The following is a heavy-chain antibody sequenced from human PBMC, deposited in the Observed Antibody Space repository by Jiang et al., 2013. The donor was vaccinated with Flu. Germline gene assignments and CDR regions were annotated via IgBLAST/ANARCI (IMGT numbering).Heavy chain of an antibody. D-gene: IGHD4-23*01. CDR2: IGNNHAT. CDR1: GFTFSVSA. Sequence: VQLLESGGGLVQPGGSLKLSCAASGFTFSVSAMHWVRQASGKGLEWVGRIGNNHATVYSASVEGRFSISRDDSENMAYLQMNSLKTEDTAVYYCTTDYGGNSRGGWGQGTTVTVSS. CDR3: TTDYGGNSRGG. V-gene: IGHV3-73*01. J-gene: IGHJ6*02.